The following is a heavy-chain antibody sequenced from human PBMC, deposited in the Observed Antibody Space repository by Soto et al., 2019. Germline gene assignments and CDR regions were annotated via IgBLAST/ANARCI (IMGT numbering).Heavy chain of an antibody. V-gene: IGHV4-38-2*01. J-gene: IGHJ4*02. Sequence: SETLSLTCAVSGYSLTSGYYCGWIRQPPGKGLEWIGSIYHSGDTYYNPSLKSRVTISVDTSKNHFSLKLASVTAADTAVYYCARARIVVAGTIVDYWGQGTLVTVSS. CDR1: GYSLTSGYY. CDR3: ARARIVVAGTIVDY. D-gene: IGHD6-19*01. CDR2: IYHSGDT.